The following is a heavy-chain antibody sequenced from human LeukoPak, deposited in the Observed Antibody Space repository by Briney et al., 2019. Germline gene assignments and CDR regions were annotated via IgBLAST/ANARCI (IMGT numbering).Heavy chain of an antibody. J-gene: IGHJ4*02. V-gene: IGHV3-7*01. CDR2: IKEDGCNK. Sequence: GRSLGLSCTASGFRFSIHYMRWVRQAQGKGLEWVANIKEDGCNKWHLGSVKGRFTASRDNARNSLYRQMNSVRVTETGVYFCTRVIVAVPGYFDYFDFWGQGVLVTVSS. D-gene: IGHD6-19*01. CDR1: GFRFSIHY. CDR3: TRVIVAVPGYFDYFDF.